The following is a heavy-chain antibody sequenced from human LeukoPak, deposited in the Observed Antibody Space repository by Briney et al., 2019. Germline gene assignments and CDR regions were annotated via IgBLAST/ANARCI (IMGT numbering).Heavy chain of an antibody. J-gene: IGHJ4*02. CDR3: ASLEPEATSPYFDY. V-gene: IGHV3-30-3*01. D-gene: IGHD1-26*01. Sequence: GGSLRLSCAASGFTFSSYAMHWVRQAPGKGLEWVAVISYDGSNKYYADSVKGRFTISRDNSKNTLYLQMNSLRAEDTAVYYWASLEPEATSPYFDYWGQGTLVTVSS. CDR1: GFTFSSYA. CDR2: ISYDGSNK.